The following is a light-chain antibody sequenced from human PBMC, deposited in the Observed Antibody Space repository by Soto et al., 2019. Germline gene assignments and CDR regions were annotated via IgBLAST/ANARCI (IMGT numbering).Light chain of an antibody. Sequence: ENVLTQSPGTLSLSPGERVTLSCRASQSVSSNYLAWYQQKPGQAPRLLIYGASVRATGIPDRFSGSGSGTDFTLTISRLEPEDFAVYYCQLYGSSSYTFGQGSKVDIK. CDR2: GAS. CDR1: QSVSSNY. CDR3: QLYGSSSYT. V-gene: IGKV3-20*01. J-gene: IGKJ2*01.